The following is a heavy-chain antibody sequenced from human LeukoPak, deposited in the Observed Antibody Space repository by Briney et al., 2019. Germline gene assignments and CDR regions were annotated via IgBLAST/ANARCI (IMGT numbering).Heavy chain of an antibody. CDR1: GFTFSSYG. CDR3: ASLDYYDSSGSDY. J-gene: IGHJ4*02. V-gene: IGHV3-33*01. CDR2: IWYDGSNK. Sequence: GRSLRLSCAASGFTFSSYGMHWVRQAPGKGLEWVVVIWYDGSNKYYADSVKGRFTISRDNSKNTLYLQMNSLRAEDTAVYYCASLDYYDSSGSDYWGQGTLVTVSS. D-gene: IGHD3-22*01.